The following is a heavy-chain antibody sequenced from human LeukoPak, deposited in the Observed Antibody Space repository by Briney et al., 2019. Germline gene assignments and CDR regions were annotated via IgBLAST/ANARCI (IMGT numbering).Heavy chain of an antibody. CDR3: ARVSSGGVVAH. CDR2: IYYSGST. D-gene: IGHD2-15*01. J-gene: IGHJ4*02. Sequence: PSETLSLTCTVSGGSISSGDYYWSWIRQPPGKGLEWIRYIYYSGSTYYSPSLKSRVTISVDTSKNQFSLKLSSVTAADTAVYYCARVSSGGVVAHWGQGTLVTVSS. V-gene: IGHV4-30-4*01. CDR1: GGSISSGDYY.